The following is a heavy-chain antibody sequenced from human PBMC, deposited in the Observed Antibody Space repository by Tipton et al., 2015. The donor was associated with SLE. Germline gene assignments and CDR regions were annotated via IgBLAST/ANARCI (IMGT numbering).Heavy chain of an antibody. Sequence: TLSLTCTVSGGSISSGNCYWNWIRQHPGKGLEWLRHIYKTGHTYYNPSLESRISMSIHTSYNDFSLKLNAVTASDMAVYYCARAPEYYDVSTAEYASDAFDIWGQGTLVTVSS. CDR1: GGSISSGNCY. J-gene: IGHJ3*02. CDR3: ARAPEYYDVSTAEYASDAFDI. D-gene: IGHD3-9*01. V-gene: IGHV4-31*03. CDR2: IYKTGHT.